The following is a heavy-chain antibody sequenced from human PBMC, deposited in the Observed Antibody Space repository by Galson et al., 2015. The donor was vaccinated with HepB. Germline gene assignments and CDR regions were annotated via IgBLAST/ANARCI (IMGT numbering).Heavy chain of an antibody. V-gene: IGHV5-51*03. J-gene: IGHJ3*01. CDR1: GYSFTSYW. Sequence: QSGAEVKKPGESLKISCKGSGYSFTSYWIGWVRQMPGKGLEWMGIIYPGDSDTRYSPSFQGQVTISADKSISTAYLQWSSLKASDTAMYYCARLDIVVVPAGRAFRAFDVWGQGTMVTVSS. CDR2: IYPGDSDT. CDR3: ARLDIVVVPAGRAFRAFDV. D-gene: IGHD2-2*01.